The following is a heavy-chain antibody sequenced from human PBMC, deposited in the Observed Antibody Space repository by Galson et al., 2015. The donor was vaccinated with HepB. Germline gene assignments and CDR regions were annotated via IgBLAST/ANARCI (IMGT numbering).Heavy chain of an antibody. J-gene: IGHJ4*02. D-gene: IGHD6-13*01. CDR1: GYSFTSYW. CDR3: ARRIAAALHREYYFDY. V-gene: IGHV5-51*01. CDR2: IYPGDSDT. Sequence: QSGAEVKKPGESLKISCKGSGYSFTSYWIGWVRQMPGKGLEWMGIIYPGDSDTRYSPSFQGQVTISADKSISTAYLQWSSLKASDTAMYYCARRIAAALHREYYFDYWGQGTLVTVSS.